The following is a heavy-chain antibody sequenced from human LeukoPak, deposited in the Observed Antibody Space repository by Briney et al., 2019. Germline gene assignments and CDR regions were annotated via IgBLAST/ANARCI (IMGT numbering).Heavy chain of an antibody. CDR2: INHSGST. J-gene: IGHJ5*02. D-gene: IGHD6-6*01. CDR3: AREGSSSDPGWFDP. Sequence: SETLSLTCAVYGGSFSGYYWSWIRQPPGKGLEWIGEINHSGSTNYNPSLKGRVTISVDTSKNQFSLKLSSVTAADTAVYYCAREGSSSDPGWFDPWGQGTLVTVSS. V-gene: IGHV4-34*01. CDR1: GGSFSGYY.